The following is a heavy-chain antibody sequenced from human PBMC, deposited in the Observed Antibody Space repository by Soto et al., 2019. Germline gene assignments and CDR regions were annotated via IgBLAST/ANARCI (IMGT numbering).Heavy chain of an antibody. Sequence: ASVKVSCKASGYTFTGYYMHWVRQAPGQGLEWMGWINPNSGGTNYAQKFQGWVTMTRDTSISTAYMELSRLRSDDTAVYYCARYHSPTNWVLWAFDIWGQGTMVTVSS. V-gene: IGHV1-2*04. CDR2: INPNSGGT. CDR3: ARYHSPTNWVLWAFDI. D-gene: IGHD7-27*01. CDR1: GYTFTGYY. J-gene: IGHJ3*02.